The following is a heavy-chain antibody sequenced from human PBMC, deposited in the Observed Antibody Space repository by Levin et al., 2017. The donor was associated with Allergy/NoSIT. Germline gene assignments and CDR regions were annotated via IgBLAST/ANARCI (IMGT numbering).Heavy chain of an antibody. J-gene: IGHJ6*02. D-gene: IGHD2-21*02. Sequence: ASVKVSCKASGYTFTSYDINWVRQATGQGLEWMGWMNPNSGNTGYAQKFQGRVTMTRNTSISTAYMELSSLRSEDTAVYYCARRCGGDCYGYYYYYGMDVWGQGTTVTVSS. CDR3: ARRCGGDCYGYYYYYGMDV. CDR2: MNPNSGNT. V-gene: IGHV1-8*01. CDR1: GYTFTSYD.